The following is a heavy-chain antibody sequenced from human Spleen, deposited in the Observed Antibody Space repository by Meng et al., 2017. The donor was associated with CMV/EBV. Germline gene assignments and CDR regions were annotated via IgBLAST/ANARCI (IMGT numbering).Heavy chain of an antibody. D-gene: IGHD1-26*01. CDR2: INPKNGDP. CDR1: GFNFYGFY. J-gene: IGHJ4*02. V-gene: IGHV1-2*06. CDR3: TRRPLGSTRPFDY. Sequence: KTSGFNFYGFYLHWVRRAPGQGLEWMGRINPKNGDPKYAQRFEGRVSMTTDTSITTAYMELRSLRSDDTAFYYCTRRPLGSTRPFDYWGQGTLVTVSS.